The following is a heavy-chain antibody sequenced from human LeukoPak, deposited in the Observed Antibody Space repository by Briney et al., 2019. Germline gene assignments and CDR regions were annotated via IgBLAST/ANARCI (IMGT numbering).Heavy chain of an antibody. CDR1: GFTFSDYG. Sequence: GGSLRLSCAASGFTFSDYGMHWVRQAPGKGLEWVAVISYDGSNKYYADSVKGRFTVSRDNSKNTLYLQMNSLRAEDTAVYYCARATGGSRYYGSGSLKYYYMDVWGKGTTVTVSS. J-gene: IGHJ6*03. CDR3: ARATGGSRYYGSGSLKYYYMDV. CDR2: ISYDGSNK. D-gene: IGHD3-10*01. V-gene: IGHV3-30*03.